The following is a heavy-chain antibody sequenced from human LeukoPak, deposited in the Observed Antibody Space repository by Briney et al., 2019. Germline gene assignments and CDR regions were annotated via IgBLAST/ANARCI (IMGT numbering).Heavy chain of an antibody. V-gene: IGHV3-7*04. CDR3: ARAYNDATDYFDY. CDR1: GFTFSDYW. CDR2: IKQDGSQE. D-gene: IGHD1-1*01. J-gene: IGHJ4*02. Sequence: PGGSLRLSCAASGFTFSDYWMGWVRQAPGKGLEWVAIIKQDGSQEYYVNSVKGRFTISRVNAKNSLYLQMNSLRAEDTAVYYCARAYNDATDYFDYWGQGTLVTVSS.